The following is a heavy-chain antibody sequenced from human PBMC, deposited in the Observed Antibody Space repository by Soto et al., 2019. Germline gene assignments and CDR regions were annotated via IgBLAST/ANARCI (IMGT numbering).Heavy chain of an antibody. V-gene: IGHV3-33*06. CDR1: GFTFSSYG. CDR3: XKGSVLRVVEAPLAILGGVDV. J-gene: IGHJ6*02. Sequence: GGSLRLSCLASGFTFSSYGMHWVRQAPGKGLEWVAVMSYDGSHEYYADSVKGRFTISRDNSKTILYLQMNSLRLEDTAVYYCXKGSVLRVVEAPLAILGGVDVWGQGAMVTVYS. D-gene: IGHD2-8*01. CDR2: MSYDGSHE.